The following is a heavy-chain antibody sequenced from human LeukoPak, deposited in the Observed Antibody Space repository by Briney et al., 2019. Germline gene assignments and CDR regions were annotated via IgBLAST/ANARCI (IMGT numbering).Heavy chain of an antibody. CDR2: IKQDGSEK. J-gene: IGHJ4*02. D-gene: IGHD3-9*01. V-gene: IGHV3-7*01. Sequence: QTGGSLRLSCVASGFTFSSYWMSWVRQAPGKGLEWVANIKQDGSEKYYVDSVKGRFTISRDNAKNSLYLQMNSLRAEDTAVYYCARVLRYFDWLYDYWGQGTLVTVSS. CDR3: ARVLRYFDWLYDY. CDR1: GFTFSSYW.